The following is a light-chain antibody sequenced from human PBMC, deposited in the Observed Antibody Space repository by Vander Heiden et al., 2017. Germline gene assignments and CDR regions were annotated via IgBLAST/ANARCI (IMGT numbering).Light chain of an antibody. CDR3: QVWDNTSDHLGI. CDR2: DDR. Sequence: SYVVTQPPSVSVAPGQTAGITCGGNNIGSKSVHCYQQKPGQAPVLVVYDDRDRPSGIPERFSGSNSGNTATLTISRVEAGDEADYYCQVWDNTSDHLGIFGGGTRLTVL. CDR1: NIGSKS. J-gene: IGLJ2*01. V-gene: IGLV3-21*02.